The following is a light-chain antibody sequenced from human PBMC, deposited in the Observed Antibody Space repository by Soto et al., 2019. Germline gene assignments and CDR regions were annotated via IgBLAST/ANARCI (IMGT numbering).Light chain of an antibody. CDR2: DAS. V-gene: IGKV1-5*01. CDR1: QSISSW. CDR3: QQYNSYWGT. Sequence: DIQMTQSPSTLSASVGDRVTITCRASQSISSWLAWYQQKPGKAPKLLIYDASSLESGVPSRLSGSGSGTEFTLTISSLQPDDFATYYCQQYNSYWGTFGKGTKV. J-gene: IGKJ1*01.